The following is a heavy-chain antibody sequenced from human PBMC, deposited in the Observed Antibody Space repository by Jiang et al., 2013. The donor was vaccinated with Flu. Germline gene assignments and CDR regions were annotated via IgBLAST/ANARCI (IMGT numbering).Heavy chain of an antibody. CDR3: ARWRGRDNFDY. Sequence: RLSCAASGFTFSSYGMPLGSARLQGKGLEWVASIWSDGSHIDYADSVKGRFTMSRDNYKNTVYLQMNSLGAEDTAVYYCARWRGRDNFDYWGQGTLVTFSS. J-gene: IGHJ4*02. V-gene: IGHV3-33*01. D-gene: IGHD3-10*01. CDR2: IWSDGSHI. CDR1: GFTFSSYG.